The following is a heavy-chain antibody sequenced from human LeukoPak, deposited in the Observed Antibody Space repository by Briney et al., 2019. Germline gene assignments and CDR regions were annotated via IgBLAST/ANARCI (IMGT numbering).Heavy chain of an antibody. CDR3: ARTDTAMVNLDY. Sequence: SVKVSCKASGGTFSSYAISWVRQAPGQGLEWMGGIIPIFGTANYAQKFQGRVTITADESTSTAYMELSSLRSGDTAVYYCARTDTAMVNLDYWGQGTLVTVSS. CDR1: GGTFSSYA. V-gene: IGHV1-69*01. J-gene: IGHJ4*02. D-gene: IGHD5-18*01. CDR2: IIPIFGTA.